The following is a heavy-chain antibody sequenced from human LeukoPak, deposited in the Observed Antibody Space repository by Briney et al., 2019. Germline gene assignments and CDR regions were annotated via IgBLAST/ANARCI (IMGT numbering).Heavy chain of an antibody. J-gene: IGHJ4*02. CDR2: IYYSGST. V-gene: IGHV4-61*08. D-gene: IGHD1-26*01. CDR3: ARGSGSSPY. CDR1: GGSISDGVYY. Sequence: SETLSLTCTVSGGSISDGVYYWSWIRQPPGKGLEWIGYIYYSGSTNYNPSLKSRVTISVDTSKNQFSLKLSSVTAADTAVYYCARGSGSSPYWGQGTLVTVSS.